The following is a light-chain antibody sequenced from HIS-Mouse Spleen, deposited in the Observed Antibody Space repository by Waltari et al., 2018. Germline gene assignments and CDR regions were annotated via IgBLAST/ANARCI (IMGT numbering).Light chain of an antibody. V-gene: IGLV1-40*01. CDR2: GNS. J-gene: IGLJ3*02. CDR1: SPNLRAGYD. CDR3: QSYDSSLSGSV. Sequence: QSVLTQPPSVSGAPGQRVTISCPGSSPNLRAGYDVHRYPQLPGTAPKLPIYGNSNRPSGVPDRFSGSKSGTSASLAITGLQAEDEADYYCQSYDSSLSGSVFGGGTKLTVL.